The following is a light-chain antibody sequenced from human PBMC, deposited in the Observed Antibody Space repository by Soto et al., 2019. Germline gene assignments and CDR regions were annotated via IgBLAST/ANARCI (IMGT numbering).Light chain of an antibody. CDR3: QTWGTGLLV. V-gene: IGLV4-69*01. Sequence: QLVLTQSPSASASLGASVTLTCTLSSGHSSYAIAWHQQQPEKGPRYLMKLNSDGSHSKGDGIPDRFSGSSSGAERYLTSSSLQSEDEADYYCQTWGTGLLVFGGGTKVTVL. CDR1: SGHSSYA. J-gene: IGLJ3*02. CDR2: LNSDGSH.